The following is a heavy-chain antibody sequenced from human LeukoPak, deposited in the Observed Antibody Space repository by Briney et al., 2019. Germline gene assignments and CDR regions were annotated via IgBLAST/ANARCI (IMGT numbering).Heavy chain of an antibody. CDR1: GFTFSSYG. J-gene: IGHJ4*02. V-gene: IGHV3-30*18. CDR3: AKDISTVAVHFDY. D-gene: IGHD6-19*01. Sequence: GGSLRPSCAASGFTFSSYGMHWVRQAPGKGLEWVAVISYDGSNKYYADSVKGRFTISRDNSKNTLYLQMNSLRAEDTAVYYCAKDISTVAVHFDYWGQGTLVTVSS. CDR2: ISYDGSNK.